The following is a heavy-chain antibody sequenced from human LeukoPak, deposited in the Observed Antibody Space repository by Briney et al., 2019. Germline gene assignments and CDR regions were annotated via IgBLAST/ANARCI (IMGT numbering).Heavy chain of an antibody. D-gene: IGHD1-26*01. V-gene: IGHV4-4*07. Sequence: SETLSLTCTVSGGSISSYYWSWIRQPAGKGLEWIGRIYTSGSTNYNPSLKSRVTMSVDTSKNQFSLKLSSVTAADTAVYYCARAIEVGAMTPFDYWGQGTLVTVSS. CDR1: GGSISSYY. CDR2: IYTSGST. J-gene: IGHJ4*02. CDR3: ARAIEVGAMTPFDY.